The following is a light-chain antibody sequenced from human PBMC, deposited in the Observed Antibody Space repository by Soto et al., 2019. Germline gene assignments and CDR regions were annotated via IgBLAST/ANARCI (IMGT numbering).Light chain of an antibody. J-gene: IGKJ4*01. V-gene: IGKV2-28*01. CDR2: LGS. CDR1: QSLLHHNGYIY. CDR3: MQSLQSRT. Sequence: DIVITQSPVSLPVTPGEPASMSFRSSQSLLHHNGYIYLDWYLQKPGQSPQLLMYLGSNRASGVPDRFNGSGSGTDFTLKISRVEAEDVGVYYCMQSLQSRTFGGGTKVDIK.